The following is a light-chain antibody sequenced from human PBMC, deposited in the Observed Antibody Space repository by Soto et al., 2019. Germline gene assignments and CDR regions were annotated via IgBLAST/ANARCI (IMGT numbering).Light chain of an antibody. CDR2: YDT. J-gene: IGLJ2*01. Sequence: SYELTQPPSMSVAPGKTARITCGGNNIGSKSVHWFQQKSGQAPVLVIYYDTGRPSGIPERFSGSNFGDTATLTISRVAGGDEADYYCHVWDRSSDPEIFGGGTKVTVL. CDR3: HVWDRSSDPEI. CDR1: NIGSKS. V-gene: IGLV3-21*04.